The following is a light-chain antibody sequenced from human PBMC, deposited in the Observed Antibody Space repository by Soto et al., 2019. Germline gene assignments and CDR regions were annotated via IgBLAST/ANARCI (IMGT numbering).Light chain of an antibody. V-gene: IGKV3-11*01. Sequence: EIVLTQSPATLSLSPGERAALSCRASQSVGSHLAWYQQKPGQAPRLLIYDASNRATGIPARFSGSGSGTDFTLTISSLEPEDFAVYICQHRTNGPPVTFGQGTRLEIK. CDR2: DAS. CDR1: QSVGSH. CDR3: QHRTNGPPVT. J-gene: IGKJ5*01.